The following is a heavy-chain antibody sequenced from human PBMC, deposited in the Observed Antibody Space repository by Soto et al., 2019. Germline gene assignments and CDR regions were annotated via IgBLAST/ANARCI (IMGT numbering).Heavy chain of an antibody. CDR1: GVTSSPYW. CDR3: TRDEYQPGDS. Sequence: GESLRHSCAGSGVTSSPYWMICVRQAPGKGPEWVANINEDGTEKYHVDSVNGRFTISRDNAKNSLFLQMNSLSADDTAVYYCTRDEYQPGDSLGHRT. D-gene: IGHD2-2*01. J-gene: IGHJ5*01. CDR2: INEDGTEK. V-gene: IGHV3-7*01.